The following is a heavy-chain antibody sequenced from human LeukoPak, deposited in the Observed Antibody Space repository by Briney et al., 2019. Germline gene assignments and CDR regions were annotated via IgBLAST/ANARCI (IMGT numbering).Heavy chain of an antibody. CDR2: IKQDGSEK. V-gene: IGHV3-7*01. Sequence: GGSLRLSCAASGFTFSSYWMSWVRQAPGKGLEWVANIKQDGSEKYYVDSVKGRFTISRDNAKNSLYLQMNSLRAEDTAVYYCARLDHCSSTSCYDLGVIFVYWGQGTLVTVSS. D-gene: IGHD2-2*01. J-gene: IGHJ4*02. CDR1: GFTFSSYW. CDR3: ARLDHCSSTSCYDLGVIFVY.